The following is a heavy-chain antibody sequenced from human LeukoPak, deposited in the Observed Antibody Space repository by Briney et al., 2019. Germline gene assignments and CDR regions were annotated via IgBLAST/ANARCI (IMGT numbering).Heavy chain of an antibody. CDR2: IYHSGST. V-gene: IGHV4-30-2*01. Sequence: SETLSLTCAVSGGSISSGGYSWSWIRQPPGKGLEWTGYIYHSGSTYYNPSLKSRVTISVDRSKNQFSLKLTSVTAADTAVYYCARGGGIAHDAFDIWGQGTMVTVSS. D-gene: IGHD3-16*01. CDR1: GGSISSGGYS. J-gene: IGHJ3*02. CDR3: ARGGGIAHDAFDI.